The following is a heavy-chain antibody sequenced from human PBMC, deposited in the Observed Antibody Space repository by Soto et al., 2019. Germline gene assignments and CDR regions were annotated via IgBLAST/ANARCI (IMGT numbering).Heavy chain of an antibody. D-gene: IGHD6-19*01. V-gene: IGHV1-69*02. CDR3: ARIGYSSGWYTGAYYYYGMDV. CDR2: IIPILGIA. CDR1: GGTFSSYT. Sequence: SVKVSCKASGGTFSSYTISWVRQAPGQGLEWMGRIIPILGIANYAQKFQGRVTITADKSTSTAYMELSSLRSEDTAVYYCARIGYSSGWYTGAYYYYGMDVWG. J-gene: IGHJ6*02.